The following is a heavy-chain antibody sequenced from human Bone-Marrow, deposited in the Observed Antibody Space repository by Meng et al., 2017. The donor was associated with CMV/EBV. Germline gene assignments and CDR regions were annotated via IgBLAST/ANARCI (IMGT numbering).Heavy chain of an antibody. D-gene: IGHD2-2*01. CDR1: GFTFSSYA. CDR2: IYSGGSST. CDR3: AKWSSPDCSSTNCLSSRYGMDV. V-gene: IGHV3-23*03. Sequence: GESLKISCAASGFTFSSYAMSWVRQAPGKGLEWVSVIYSGGSSTYYADSVKGRFTISRDNSKNTLYLQMNSLRAEDTAVYYCAKWSSPDCSSTNCLSSRYGMDVWGQGTTVTVSS. J-gene: IGHJ6*02.